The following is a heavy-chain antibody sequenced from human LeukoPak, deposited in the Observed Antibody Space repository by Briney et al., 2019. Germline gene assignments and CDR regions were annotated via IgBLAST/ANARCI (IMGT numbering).Heavy chain of an antibody. D-gene: IGHD3-10*01. V-gene: IGHV4-4*09. CDR3: ARGHYYGSGSYYNWFDP. Sequence: SETLSLTCTVSGDSISSYYWNWIRQSPGKGLEWIGYIYDSGSIYHNPSLKSRVTISVDTSKNQFSLKLSSVTVADTAVYYCARGHYYGSGSYYNWFDPWGQGTLVTVSS. CDR1: GDSISSYY. CDR2: IYDSGSI. J-gene: IGHJ5*02.